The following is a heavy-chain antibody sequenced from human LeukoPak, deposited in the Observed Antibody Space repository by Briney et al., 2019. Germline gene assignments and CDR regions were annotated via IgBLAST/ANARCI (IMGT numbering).Heavy chain of an antibody. D-gene: IGHD6-13*01. CDR3: ARGKTRGAAAGLNWFDP. CDR1: GYTFTSYD. V-gene: IGHV1-8*01. J-gene: IGHJ5*02. CDR2: MNPNSGNT. Sequence: ASVKVSCKASGYTFTSYDINWVRQATGQGLEWMGWMNPNSGNTGYAQKFQGRVTMTRNTSISTAYMELSSLRSEDTAVYYCARGKTRGAAAGLNWFDPWGQGTLVTVSS.